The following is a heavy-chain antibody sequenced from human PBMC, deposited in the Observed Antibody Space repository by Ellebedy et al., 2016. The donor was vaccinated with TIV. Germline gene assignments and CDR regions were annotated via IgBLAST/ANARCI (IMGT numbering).Heavy chain of an antibody. V-gene: IGHV1-69*06. CDR3: ARGGGYYYGSGSYGWFDP. D-gene: IGHD3-10*01. CDR1: AGTFSSYA. J-gene: IGHJ5*02. Sequence: SVKVSSXASAGTFSSYAISWVRQAPGQGLEWMGGIIPIFGTANYAQKFQGRVTITADKSTSTAYMELSSLRSEDTAVYYCARGGGYYYGSGSYGWFDPWGQGTLVTVSS. CDR2: IIPIFGTA.